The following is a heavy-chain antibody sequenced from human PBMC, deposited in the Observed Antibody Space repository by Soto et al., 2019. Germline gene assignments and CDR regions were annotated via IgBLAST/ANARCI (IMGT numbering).Heavy chain of an antibody. J-gene: IGHJ4*02. D-gene: IGHD3-3*01. V-gene: IGHV4-34*01. Sequence: QVQLQQWGAGLLKPSETLSLTCAVYGGSVSGYYWSWIRQPPGKGLEWIGEINHSGSTNYNPSLKSRVTISVDTSKNQFSLKLSSVTAADTAVYYCARGRIKIFGVVRSRFYYWGQGTLVTVSS. CDR2: INHSGST. CDR1: GGSVSGYY. CDR3: ARGRIKIFGVVRSRFYY.